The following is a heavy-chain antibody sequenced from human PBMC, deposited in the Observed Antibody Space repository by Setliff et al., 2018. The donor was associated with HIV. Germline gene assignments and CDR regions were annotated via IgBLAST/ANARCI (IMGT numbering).Heavy chain of an antibody. CDR1: GGTFSSYA. CDR3: ARGGWSGGGPLHYSYYYLDV. D-gene: IGHD2-15*01. CDR2: VIPIFSTT. V-gene: IGHV1-69*05. J-gene: IGHJ6*02. Sequence: SVKVSCKASGGTFSSYAFSWVRQAPGQGLEWMGVVIPIFSTTNYAQKFQGRVTITTDESTDTAYMGLSSLTSEDTAVYYCARGGWSGGGPLHYSYYYLDVWGQGTAVTVSS.